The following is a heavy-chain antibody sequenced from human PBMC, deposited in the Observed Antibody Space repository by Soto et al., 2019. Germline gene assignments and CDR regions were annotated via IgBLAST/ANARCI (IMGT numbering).Heavy chain of an antibody. CDR3: ARETGSSGDNWFDP. J-gene: IGHJ5*02. CDR1: GYTFTSYA. V-gene: IGHV1-3*01. CDR2: INAGNGNT. Sequence: ASVKVSCKASGYTFTSYAMHWVRQAPGQRLEWMGWINAGNGNTKYAQKLQGRVTMTTDTSTSTAYMELRSLRSDDTAVYYCARETGSSGDNWFDPWGQGTLVTVSS.